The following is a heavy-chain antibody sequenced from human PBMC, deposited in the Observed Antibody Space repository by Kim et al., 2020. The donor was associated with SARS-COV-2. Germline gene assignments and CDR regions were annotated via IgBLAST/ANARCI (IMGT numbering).Heavy chain of an antibody. V-gene: IGHV1-69*04. CDR2: IIPILGIA. CDR1: GGTFSSYA. J-gene: IGHJ4*02. Sequence: SVKVSCKASGGTFSSYAISWVRQAPGQGLEWMGRIIPILGIANYAQKFQGRVTITADKSTSTAYMELSSLRSEDTAVYYCANYDILTGEEAFDYWGQGTLVTVSS. D-gene: IGHD3-9*01. CDR3: ANYDILTGEEAFDY.